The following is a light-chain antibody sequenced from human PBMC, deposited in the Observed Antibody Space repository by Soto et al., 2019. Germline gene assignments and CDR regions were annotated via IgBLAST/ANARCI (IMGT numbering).Light chain of an antibody. V-gene: IGLV2-14*03. CDR1: SSDVGGYNY. CDR3: SSYTSSNTVV. Sequence: QSALTQPASVSGSPGQSITIYCTGTSSDVGGYNYVSWYKQHSDKAPKLMIYDVSYRPSGVANRFSGFKSGNTASLTISGLQAEDEADYYCSSYTSSNTVVFGGGTKLTVL. J-gene: IGLJ2*01. CDR2: DVS.